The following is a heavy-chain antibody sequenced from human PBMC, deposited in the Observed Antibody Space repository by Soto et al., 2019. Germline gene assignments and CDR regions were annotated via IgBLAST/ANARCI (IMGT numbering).Heavy chain of an antibody. V-gene: IGHV4-31*03. D-gene: IGHD6-6*01. CDR3: ARSSDSNYPDY. J-gene: IGHJ4*02. CDR2: IYYSGST. Sequence: QVQLQESGPGLVKSSQTLPLTCTVSGGSISSGGYYWSWIRQHPGKGLEWIGYIYYSGSTYYNPSLKSRVTISVDTSKNQFSLKLSSVTAADTAVYYCARSSDSNYPDYWGQGTLVTVSS. CDR1: GGSISSGGYY.